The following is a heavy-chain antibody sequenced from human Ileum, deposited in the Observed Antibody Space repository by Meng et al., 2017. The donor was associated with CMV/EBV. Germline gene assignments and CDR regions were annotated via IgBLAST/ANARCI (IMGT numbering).Heavy chain of an antibody. V-gene: IGHV3-33*01. CDR3: ATHQFDTDLDGRIKLSEY. D-gene: IGHD1-26*01. Sequence: FTFSKYGRHWMRQAPGKGLEWVASIWFDGSNENYADSVKGRFTISRDNSKNTLFLQMNSLRAEDTAVYFCATHQFDTDLDGRIKLSEYWGQGTLVTVSS. CDR1: FTFSKYG. CDR2: IWFDGSNE. J-gene: IGHJ4*02.